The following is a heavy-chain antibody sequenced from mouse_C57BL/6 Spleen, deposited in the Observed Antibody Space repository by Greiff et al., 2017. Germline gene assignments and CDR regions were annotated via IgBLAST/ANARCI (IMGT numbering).Heavy chain of an antibody. J-gene: IGHJ1*03. Sequence: QVQLQQSGPGLVQPSQSLSITCTVSGFSLTSYGVHWVRQSPGKGLEWLGVIWSGGSTDYNAAFISRLSISKDNSKSQVFFKMNSLQADDTAIYYCARNGGYYGYDGWYFDVWGTGATVTGSS. CDR2: IWSGGST. CDR1: GFSLTSYG. CDR3: ARNGGYYGYDGWYFDV. D-gene: IGHD2-2*01. V-gene: IGHV2-2*01.